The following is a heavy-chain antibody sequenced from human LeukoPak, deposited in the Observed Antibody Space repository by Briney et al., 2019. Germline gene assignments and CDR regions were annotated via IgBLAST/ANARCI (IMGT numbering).Heavy chain of an antibody. CDR2: ISGSGGST. D-gene: IGHD2-2*01. Sequence: GGSLTLSCAASGFTFSSYAMSWVRQAPGKGLESVSAISGSGGSTYYADSVKGRFTISRDNSKNTLYLQMNSLRAEDTAVYYCAKEPLEYQLPVCYYYMDVWGKGTMVTVSS. J-gene: IGHJ6*03. CDR1: GFTFSSYA. V-gene: IGHV3-23*01. CDR3: AKEPLEYQLPVCYYYMDV.